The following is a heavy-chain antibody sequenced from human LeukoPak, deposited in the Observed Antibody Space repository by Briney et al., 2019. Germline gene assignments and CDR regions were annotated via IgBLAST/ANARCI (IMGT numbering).Heavy chain of an antibody. CDR2: IIPIFGTA. Sequence: GASVKVSRKASGGTFSSYAISWVRQAPGQGLEWMGGIIPIFGTANYAQKFQGGVTITADKSTSTAYMELSSLRSEDTAVYYCHRYCSGGSCYPYYFDYWGQGTLVTVSS. V-gene: IGHV1-69*06. CDR1: GGTFSSYA. CDR3: HRYCSGGSCYPYYFDY. J-gene: IGHJ4*02. D-gene: IGHD2-15*01.